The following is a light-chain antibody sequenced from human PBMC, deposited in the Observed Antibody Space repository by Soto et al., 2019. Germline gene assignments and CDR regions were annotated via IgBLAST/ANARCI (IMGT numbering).Light chain of an antibody. V-gene: IGLV1-44*01. CDR3: AAWHDSRNAWV. CDR2: DND. J-gene: IGLJ3*02. CDR1: SSQIGSNT. Sequence: QSVLTQPPSLSGTPGQRVTISCSGSSSQIGSNTVSWYQQLPGKAPKLLIYDNDRRPSAVPDRFSGSKSGTSGSLAISDLHSEDEAEYFCAAWHDSRNAWVFGGGTKLTVL.